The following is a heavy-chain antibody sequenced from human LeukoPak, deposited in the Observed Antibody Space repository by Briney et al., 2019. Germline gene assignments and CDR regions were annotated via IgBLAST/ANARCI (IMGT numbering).Heavy chain of an antibody. V-gene: IGHV3-23*01. CDR1: GFTFSSYA. CDR2: ISGSGGST. D-gene: IGHD5-12*01. J-gene: IGHJ4*02. Sequence: GGSLRLSCAASGFTFSSYAMSWVRQAPGKGLEWASAISGSGGSTYYADSVKGRFTISRDNSKNTLYLQMNSLRAEDTAVYYCAKEGGYSGYRSSGYFDYWGQGTLVTVSS. CDR3: AKEGGYSGYRSSGYFDY.